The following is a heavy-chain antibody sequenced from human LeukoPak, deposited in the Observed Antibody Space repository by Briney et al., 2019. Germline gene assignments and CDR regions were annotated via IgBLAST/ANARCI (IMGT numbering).Heavy chain of an antibody. V-gene: IGHV3-49*04. Sequence: GGSLRLSCTASGFTFGDYALSWVRQAPGKGLEWVGFIRSKAYGGTTEYAASVKGRFTISRDDSKSIAYLQMNSLKTEDTAVYYCTRATAVFWSGYPDYWGQGTLVTVSS. D-gene: IGHD3-3*01. J-gene: IGHJ4*02. CDR3: TRATAVFWSGYPDY. CDR2: IRSKAYGGTT. CDR1: GFTFGDYA.